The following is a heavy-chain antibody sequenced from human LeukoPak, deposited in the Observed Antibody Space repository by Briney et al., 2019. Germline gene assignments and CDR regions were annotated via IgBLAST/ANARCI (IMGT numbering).Heavy chain of an antibody. V-gene: IGHV3-30*18. CDR2: MSYDGFNK. CDR3: AKTKGYSYGYYFDY. Sequence: GGSLRLSCAASGFTFSSYAMHWVRQPLGKGLEWVAVMSYDGFNKYYADSVKGRFTISRDNSKNTLYLQMNSLRAEDTAVYYCAKTKGYSYGYYFDYWGQGTLVTVSS. J-gene: IGHJ4*02. D-gene: IGHD5-18*01. CDR1: GFTFSSYA.